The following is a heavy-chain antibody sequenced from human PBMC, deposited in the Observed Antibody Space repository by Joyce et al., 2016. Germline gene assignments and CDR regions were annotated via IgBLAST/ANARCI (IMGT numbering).Heavy chain of an antibody. J-gene: IGHJ6*02. V-gene: IGHV1-46*01. CDR3: ARDTAMATGYYYYGMDV. CDR1: GYTFTNYY. CDR2: INPRGGST. Sequence: QVQLVQSGAEVKKPGASVKVSCKASGYTFTNYYMHWVRQAPGQGLEWMGIINPRGGSTTSALKFQGRVTMTRDTSTSTVYMELSSLRSEDTAVYYCARDTAMATGYYYYGMDVWGQGTTVTVSS. D-gene: IGHD5-18*01.